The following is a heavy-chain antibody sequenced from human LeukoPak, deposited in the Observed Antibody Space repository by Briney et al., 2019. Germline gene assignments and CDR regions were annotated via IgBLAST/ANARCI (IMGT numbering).Heavy chain of an antibody. CDR2: IYYSGST. CDR3: ARQWDSSGYHEYFQH. CDR1: GGSISSSGYY. Sequence: SETLSLTCTVSGGSISSSGYYWGWIRQPPGKGLEWIGYIYYSGSTYYNPSLKSRVTISVDTSKNQFSLKLTSVTAAETAVYYCARQWDSSGYHEYFQHWGQGTLVTV. J-gene: IGHJ1*01. D-gene: IGHD3-22*01. V-gene: IGHV4-39*01.